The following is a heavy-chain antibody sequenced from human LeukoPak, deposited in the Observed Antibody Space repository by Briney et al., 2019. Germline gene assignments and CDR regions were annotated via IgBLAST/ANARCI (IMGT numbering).Heavy chain of an antibody. CDR2: ISSSRSYT. V-gene: IGHV3-11*06. J-gene: IGHJ3*02. D-gene: IGHD2-2*03. CDR1: GFTFSDYY. Sequence: PGRSLRLSCAASGFTFSDYYMSWIRQAPGKGLEWVSHISSSRSYTNYADSVKGRFTISRDNSKNTLYLQMNSLRAEDTAVYYCAKVRGYCSSTSCYGAFDIWGQGTMVTVSS. CDR3: AKVRGYCSSTSCYGAFDI.